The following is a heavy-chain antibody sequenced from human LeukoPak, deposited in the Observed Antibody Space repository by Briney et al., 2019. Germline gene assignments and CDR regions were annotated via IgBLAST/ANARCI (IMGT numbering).Heavy chain of an antibody. J-gene: IGHJ6*04. CDR2: IDPSGGST. D-gene: IGHD2-2*01. V-gene: IGHV1-46*01. CDR3: ARAIGCSSTSCPYTYYYYGMDV. Sequence: ASVKVSCKASGYTFTSYYLHWVRQAHGQGLEWMGIIDPSGGSTSYAQKFQGRVTMTRDTSTSTVYMELSSLRSEDTAVYYCARAIGCSSTSCPYTYYYYGMDVWGKGPTVTVSS. CDR1: GYTFTSYY.